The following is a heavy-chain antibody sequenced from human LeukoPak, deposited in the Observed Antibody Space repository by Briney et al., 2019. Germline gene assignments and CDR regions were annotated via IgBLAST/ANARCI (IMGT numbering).Heavy chain of an antibody. D-gene: IGHD2-8*02. CDR3: ARYNTGSVDY. Sequence: GRSLGLSCAASGFTFSSYGMHWVRQAPGKGLEWVAVIWYDGSKKYYADSVKGRFTISRDNSKNTLYLEMDSLRAEDTAFYYCARYNTGSVDYWGQGTLVTVSS. CDR2: IWYDGSKK. J-gene: IGHJ4*02. CDR1: GFTFSSYG. V-gene: IGHV3-33*01.